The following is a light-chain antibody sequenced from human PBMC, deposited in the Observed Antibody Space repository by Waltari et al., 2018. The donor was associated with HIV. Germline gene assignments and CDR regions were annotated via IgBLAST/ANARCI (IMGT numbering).Light chain of an antibody. J-gene: IGLJ2*01. V-gene: IGLV3-1*01. CDR3: QVGDNNNAV. CDR2: QDP. Sequence: SYELTQPPSMSVSPGQPAIIACSGHKLGDKYVCWYRQRPGQSPLMVMYQDPARPSGGPERFSGSSSGDTASLTSSGTQPLDEDDYYCQVGDNNNAVFGGGTKLTVL. CDR1: KLGDKY.